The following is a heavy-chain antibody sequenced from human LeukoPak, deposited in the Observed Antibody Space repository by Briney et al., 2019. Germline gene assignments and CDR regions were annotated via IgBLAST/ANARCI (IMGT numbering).Heavy chain of an antibody. D-gene: IGHD6-6*01. CDR2: TSAYNGNT. CDR1: GYTFTSYG. CDR3: ARVPSTSIAARPRDY. Sequence: ASVKVSCKASGYTFTSYGISWVRQAPGQGLEWMGWTSAYNGNTNYAQKLQGRVTMTTDTSTSTAYMELRSLRSDDTAVYYCARVPSTSIAARPRDYWGQGTLVTVSS. J-gene: IGHJ4*02. V-gene: IGHV1-18*01.